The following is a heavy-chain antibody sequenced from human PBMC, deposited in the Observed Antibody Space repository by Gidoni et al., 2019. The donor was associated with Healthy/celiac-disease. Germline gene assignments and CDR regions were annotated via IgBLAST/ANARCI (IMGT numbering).Heavy chain of an antibody. D-gene: IGHD2-21*01. CDR1: GFTFSSYS. Sequence: EVQLVESGGGLVKPGGSLRLSCAASGFTFSSYSMNWVRQAPGKGLEWVSSISSSSSYIYYADSVKGRFTISRDNAKNSLYLQMNSLRAEDTAVYYCARDVGDYDAGAYWGQGTLVTVSS. J-gene: IGHJ4*02. CDR3: ARDVGDYDAGAY. CDR2: ISSSSSYI. V-gene: IGHV3-21*01.